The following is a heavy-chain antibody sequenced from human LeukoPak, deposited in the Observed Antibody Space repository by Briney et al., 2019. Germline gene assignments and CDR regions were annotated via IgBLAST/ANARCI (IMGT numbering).Heavy chain of an antibody. Sequence: ASVKVSCKASGGTFSSYAISWVRQAPGQGLEWMGWISAYNGNTNYAQKLQGRVTMTTDTSTSTAYMELRSLRSDDTAVYYCARTSYSSGWTRNYYYYYYMDVWGKGTTVTISS. V-gene: IGHV1-18*01. J-gene: IGHJ6*03. CDR1: GGTFSSYA. CDR3: ARTSYSSGWTRNYYYYYYMDV. D-gene: IGHD6-19*01. CDR2: ISAYNGNT.